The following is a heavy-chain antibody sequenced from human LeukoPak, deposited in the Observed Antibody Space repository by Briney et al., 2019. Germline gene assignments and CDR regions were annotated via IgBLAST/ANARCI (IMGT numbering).Heavy chain of an antibody. Sequence: GGSLRLSCAASGFTFSSYGMHWVRQAPGKGLEWVAAISYDGSNKFYADSVKGRFTISRDNSKNTLYLQVNSLRAEDTAMYYCARNILFAFDIWGQGTMVTVSS. J-gene: IGHJ3*02. CDR3: ARNILFAFDI. CDR1: GFTFSSYG. CDR2: ISYDGSNK. V-gene: IGHV3-30*03.